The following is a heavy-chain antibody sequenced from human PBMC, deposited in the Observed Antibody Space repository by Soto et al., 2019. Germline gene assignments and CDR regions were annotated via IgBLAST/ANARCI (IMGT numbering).Heavy chain of an antibody. J-gene: IGHJ4*02. CDR2: IWYDGSNK. CDR1: GFTFSSYG. D-gene: IGHD3-22*01. CDR3: ARFYYNSGYPYFDY. V-gene: IGHV3-33*01. Sequence: QVQLVESGGGVVQPGRSLRLSCAASGFTFSSYGMHWVRQAPGKGLEWVAVIWYDGSNKYYADSVKGRFTISRDNSKNTVDLPMNSLRAEDTAVDYCARFYYNSGYPYFDYWGQGTLVTVSS.